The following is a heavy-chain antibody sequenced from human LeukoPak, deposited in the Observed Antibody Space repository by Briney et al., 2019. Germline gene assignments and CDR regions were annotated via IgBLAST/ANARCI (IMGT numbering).Heavy chain of an antibody. CDR1: GYSFTSYW. V-gene: IGHV5-51*01. J-gene: IGHJ4*02. Sequence: GESLKISCKGSGYSFTSYWIGWVRQMPGKGLEWMGIIYPGDSDTRYSPSFQGQVTILADKSISTAYLQWSSLKASDTAMYYCARHLNGNDFWSGDFDYWGQGTLVTVSS. CDR3: ARHLNGNDFWSGDFDY. D-gene: IGHD3-3*01. CDR2: IYPGDSDT.